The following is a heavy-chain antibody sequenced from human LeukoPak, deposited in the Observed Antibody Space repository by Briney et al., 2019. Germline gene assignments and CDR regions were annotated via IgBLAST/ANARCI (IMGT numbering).Heavy chain of an antibody. J-gene: IGHJ1*01. Sequence: SETLSLTCAVYGGSFSGYYWSWIRQPPGEGLEWIGYVYYTGSTNYNPSLKSRVTISVDTSKNQFSLKLSSVTAADTAVYYCARANSSSYYPRAEYFQHWGQGTLVTVSS. D-gene: IGHD6-13*01. CDR3: ARANSSSYYPRAEYFQH. CDR2: VYYTGST. V-gene: IGHV4-59*08. CDR1: GGSFSGYY.